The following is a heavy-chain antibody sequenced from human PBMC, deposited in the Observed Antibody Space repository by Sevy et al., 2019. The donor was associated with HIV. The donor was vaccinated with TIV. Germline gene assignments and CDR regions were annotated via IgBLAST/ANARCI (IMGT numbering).Heavy chain of an antibody. CDR3: AWYTNYAAFDI. CDR1: GGSISTSSYY. D-gene: IGHD4-4*01. Sequence: WETLSLTCTVSGGSISTSSYYWGWIRQPPGKGLHWIGRVYYSGSASYNPSLKGRVTISVDTSKNQFSLRLSSVTAADTAVYYCAWYTNYAAFDIWGQGRKVTVSS. CDR2: VYYSGSA. V-gene: IGHV4-39*01. J-gene: IGHJ3*02.